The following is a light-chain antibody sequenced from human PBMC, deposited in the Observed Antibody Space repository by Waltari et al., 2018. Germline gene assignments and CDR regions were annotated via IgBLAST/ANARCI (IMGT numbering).Light chain of an antibody. CDR1: SLRQFY. Sequence: SSELTQDPAVSVALGPTVRITCQGDSLRQFYASWYQQKPGQAPVLVIYGENKRPSGIPDRFSGSSSGNTASLTITGAQAEDEADYYCNSRDSSGSQRVFGGGTKLTVL. CDR3: NSRDSSGSQRV. V-gene: IGLV3-19*01. J-gene: IGLJ3*02. CDR2: GEN.